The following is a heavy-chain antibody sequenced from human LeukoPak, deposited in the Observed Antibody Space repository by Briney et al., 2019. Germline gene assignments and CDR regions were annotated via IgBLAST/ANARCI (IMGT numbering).Heavy chain of an antibody. CDR1: GFTFSSYA. CDR2: ISGSGGST. V-gene: IGHV3-23*01. D-gene: IGHD1-26*01. Sequence: PGGSLRLSCAASGFTFSSYAMSWVRQAPGKGLGWVSAISGSGGSTYYADSVKGRFTISRDSSKNTLYLQMNSLRAEDTAVYYCAKDQVGVGATDAFDYWGQGTLVTVSS. J-gene: IGHJ4*02. CDR3: AKDQVGVGATDAFDY.